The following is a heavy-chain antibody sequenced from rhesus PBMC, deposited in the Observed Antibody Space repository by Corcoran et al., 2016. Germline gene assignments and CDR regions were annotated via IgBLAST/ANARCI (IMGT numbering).Heavy chain of an antibody. CDR2: IYGSGSST. CDR3: ARGGIFGLVIIMADY. V-gene: IGHV4-169*01. Sequence: QLQLQESGPGLVKPSETLSVTCAVSGGSISSSYWSWIRQAPGKGLEWIGYIYGSGSSTSHTPSLKVRVTLSLYPSKNRRSLKLSSVTTADTAVYYCARGGIFGLVIIMADYWGQGVLVTVSS. D-gene: IGHD3-3*01. J-gene: IGHJ4*01. CDR1: GGSISSSY.